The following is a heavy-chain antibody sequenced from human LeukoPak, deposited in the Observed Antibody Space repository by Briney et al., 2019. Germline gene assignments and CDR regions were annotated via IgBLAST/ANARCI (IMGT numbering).Heavy chain of an antibody. D-gene: IGHD2-21*01. V-gene: IGHV4-61*08. CDR1: GGSISSGDYY. CDR3: ARHSVASPHYFDY. CDR2: IFYSGNA. Sequence: SETLSLTCTVSGGSISSGDYYWSWIRQPPGKELEWIAFIFYSGNAHYNPSLTSRVAISVDTSNNQFSLKVTSVTAADTAVYYCARHSVASPHYFDYWGQGTPVTVSS. J-gene: IGHJ4*02.